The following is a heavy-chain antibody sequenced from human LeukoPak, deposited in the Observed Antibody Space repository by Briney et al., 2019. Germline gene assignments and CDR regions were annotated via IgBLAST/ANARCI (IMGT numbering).Heavy chain of an antibody. CDR1: GYSFTSYW. D-gene: IGHD2-21*02. CDR2: IYPGDSDT. Sequence: GESLKISCKGSGYSFTSYWIGWVRQMTGKGLEWMGIIYPGDSDTRYSPSFQGQVTISADKSISTAYLQWSSLKASDTAMYYCARHGVTAISPYYYYMDVWGKGTTVTVSS. V-gene: IGHV5-51*01. J-gene: IGHJ6*03. CDR3: ARHGVTAISPYYYYMDV.